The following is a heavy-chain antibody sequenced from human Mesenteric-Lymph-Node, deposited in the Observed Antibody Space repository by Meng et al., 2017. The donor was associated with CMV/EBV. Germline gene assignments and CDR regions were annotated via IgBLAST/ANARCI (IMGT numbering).Heavy chain of an antibody. CDR1: GFTFNYYE. CDR2: ITGSGTPI. D-gene: IGHD2-2*01. J-gene: IGHJ6*02. CDR3: AGESGVPNGMDV. Sequence: GGSLRLSCAASGFTFNYYEMNWVRQAPGKGLEWVSYITGSGTPIYYADSVKGRFTISRDNAKNSLYLQMNSLRAEDTAVYYCAGESGVPNGMDVWGQGTTVTVSS. V-gene: IGHV3-48*03.